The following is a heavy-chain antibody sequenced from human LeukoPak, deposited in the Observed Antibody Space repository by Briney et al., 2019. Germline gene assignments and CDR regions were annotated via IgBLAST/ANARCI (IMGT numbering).Heavy chain of an antibody. J-gene: IGHJ4*02. V-gene: IGHV3-33*06. CDR1: GFTFSSYG. CDR2: IWYDGSNK. Sequence: GRSLRLSCAASGFTFSSYGMHWGRQAPGKGLEWVAVIWYDGSNKYYADSVKGRFTIYRANYKNTLYLPMNSLRAEDTAVYYCAKGLDFDYWGQGTLVTVSS. CDR3: AKGLDFDY.